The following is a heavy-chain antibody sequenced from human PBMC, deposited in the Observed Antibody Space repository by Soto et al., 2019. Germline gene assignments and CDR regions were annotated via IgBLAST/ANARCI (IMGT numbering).Heavy chain of an antibody. CDR1: SGSISSSIYY. CDR3: ARHVRPSTTPRRDWFDP. Sequence: SETLSLTCTVSSGSISSSIYYWGWIGHPPGKGLEWIGSIYYSGDTYHNPSLKSRVTMSVDTSMNQFALRLTSVTAADTAVYYCARHVRPSTTPRRDWFDPWGQGTLVTVSS. CDR2: IYYSGDT. V-gene: IGHV4-39*01. D-gene: IGHD3-10*02. J-gene: IGHJ5*02.